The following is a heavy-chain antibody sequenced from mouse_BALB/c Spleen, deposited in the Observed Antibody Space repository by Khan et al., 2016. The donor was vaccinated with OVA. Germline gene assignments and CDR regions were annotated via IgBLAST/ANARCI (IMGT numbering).Heavy chain of an antibody. CDR2: IYPGTDNT. J-gene: IGHJ2*01. CDR1: GYIFTSYW. CDR3: AREEALYYFDY. D-gene: IGHD3-2*02. Sequence: VQLQQSGAELVRPGASVKLSCKTSGYIFTSYWIHWVKQRSGQGLEWIARIYPGTDNTSYNEKLKDKATLNAAKSSRTAYMQLSSLKSEDSAVYFCAREEALYYFDYWGQGTTLTVSS. V-gene: IGHV1-76*01.